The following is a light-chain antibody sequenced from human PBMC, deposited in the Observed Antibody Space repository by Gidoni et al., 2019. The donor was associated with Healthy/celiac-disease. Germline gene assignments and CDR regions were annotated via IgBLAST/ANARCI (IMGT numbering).Light chain of an antibody. CDR3: QQYDNLLPT. V-gene: IGKV1-33*01. CDR2: DAS. Sequence: DIQMTQSPSSRSASVGDRVTITCQASQDISNDLNWYQQKPGKAPKLLIYDASNLETGVPSRFSGSGSGTDFTFNISSLQPEDIATYYCQQYDNLLPTFGGGTKVEIK. CDR1: QDISND. J-gene: IGKJ4*01.